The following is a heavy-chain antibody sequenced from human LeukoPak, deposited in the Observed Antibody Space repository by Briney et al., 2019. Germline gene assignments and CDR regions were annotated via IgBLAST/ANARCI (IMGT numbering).Heavy chain of an antibody. CDR3: AKWGQGNYFDY. CDR1: GGSFSGYY. D-gene: IGHD3-16*01. J-gene: IGHJ4*02. V-gene: IGHV4-34*01. CDR2: INHSGST. Sequence: SETLSLTCAVYGGSFSGYYWSWIRQPPGKGLEWIGQINHSGSTSYSPSLKSRVTISADTSRNQFSLKLSSVTAADTAVYYCAKWGQGNYFDYWGQGTLVIVSS.